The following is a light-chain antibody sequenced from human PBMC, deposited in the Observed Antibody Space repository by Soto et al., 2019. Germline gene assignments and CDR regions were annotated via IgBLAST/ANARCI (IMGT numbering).Light chain of an antibody. V-gene: IGKV1-5*01. CDR2: DAS. J-gene: IGKJ1*01. CDR3: QQYNSYSPT. CDR1: QSISSW. Sequence: DLQMTQSPYPLSTSVGETDTDTRRASQSISSWLAWYQQKPGKAPKLLIYDASSLESGVPSRFSGSGSGTEFTLTISSLQPDDFATYYCQQYNSYSPTFGQGTKVDIK.